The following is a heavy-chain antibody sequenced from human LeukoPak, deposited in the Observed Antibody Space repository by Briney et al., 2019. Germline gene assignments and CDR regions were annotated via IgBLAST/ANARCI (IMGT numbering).Heavy chain of an antibody. D-gene: IGHD3-10*02. CDR3: AELGITMIGGV. J-gene: IGHJ6*04. CDR1: GFTFSDYN. Sequence: GGSLRLSCAASGFTFSDYNMRWIRQAPGKGLEWVSSISRSGSTKYYADSVKGRFTISRDNAKNSLFLQMNSLRAEDTAVYYCAELGITMIGGVWGKGTTVTISS. V-gene: IGHV3-11*04. CDR2: ISRSGSTK.